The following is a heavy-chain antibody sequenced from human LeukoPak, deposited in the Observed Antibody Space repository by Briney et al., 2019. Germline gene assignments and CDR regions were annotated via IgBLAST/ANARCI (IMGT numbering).Heavy chain of an antibody. V-gene: IGHV3-9*01. CDR1: GFTFDDYA. D-gene: IGHD3-9*01. J-gene: IGHJ4*02. Sequence: GGSLRLSCAASGFTFDDYAMHWVRQAPGKGLEWVSGISWNSGSIGYADSVKGRFTISRDNAKNSLYLQMNSLRAEDTALYYCARTYVDILTDSMVYHFDYWGQGTLVTVSS. CDR3: ARTYVDILTDSMVYHFDY. CDR2: ISWNSGSI.